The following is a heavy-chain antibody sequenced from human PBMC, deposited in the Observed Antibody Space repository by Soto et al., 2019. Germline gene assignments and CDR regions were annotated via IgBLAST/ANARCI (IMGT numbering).Heavy chain of an antibody. J-gene: IGHJ4*02. Sequence: EVQLVESGRGLVQPGGSLRLSCVGSGFPFSTYTMSWVRQAPGQGLEWLSGIYGGGDGISYADSVKGRFTISRDNSRSTLYLQMNSLRSDDTAIYYCAKDRQPDGFWPFDHWGRGTLIVVSS. V-gene: IGHV3-23*04. D-gene: IGHD3-3*01. CDR3: AKDRQPDGFWPFDH. CDR1: GFPFSTYT. CDR2: IYGGGDGI.